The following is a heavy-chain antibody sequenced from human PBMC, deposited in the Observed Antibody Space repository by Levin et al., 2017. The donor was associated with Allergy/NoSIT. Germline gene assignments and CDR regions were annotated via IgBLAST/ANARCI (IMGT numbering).Heavy chain of an antibody. V-gene: IGHV3-21*01. CDR3: ARPSGSYPNDY. D-gene: IGHD1-26*01. Sequence: GESLKISCAASGFTFSSYSMNWVRQAPGKGLEWVSSISSSSSYIYYADSVKGRFTISRDNAKNSLYLQMNSLRAEDTAVYYCARPSGSYPNDYWGQGTLVTVSS. J-gene: IGHJ4*02. CDR1: GFTFSSYS. CDR2: ISSSSSYI.